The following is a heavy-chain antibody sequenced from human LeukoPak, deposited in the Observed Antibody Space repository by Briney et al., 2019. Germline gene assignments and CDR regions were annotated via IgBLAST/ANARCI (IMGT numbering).Heavy chain of an antibody. D-gene: IGHD2-2*01. CDR2: ISGSGDST. V-gene: IGHV3-23*01. Sequence: GGSLRLSCAASGFTFNSYAMSWVRQAPGKGLEWLSAISGSGDSTYYADSVKGRFTISRDNSKSTLYLQMNSLRAGDTAVYYCARSPPIYCSSTTCPFDSWGQGTLVTVSS. CDR3: ARSPPIYCSSTTCPFDS. J-gene: IGHJ4*02. CDR1: GFTFNSYA.